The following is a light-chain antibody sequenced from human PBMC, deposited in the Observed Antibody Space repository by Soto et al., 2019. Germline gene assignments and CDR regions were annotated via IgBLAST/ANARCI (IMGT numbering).Light chain of an antibody. Sequence: DMQMTQSPSSVSASVGDRVTITCRASQGISNWLAWYQQKPGKAPKLLIHAASSLQSGVPSRFSGSGSGTDFTLTISSLQPEDFATYYCQQANNFPRVTFGHGTKVDIK. CDR2: AAS. V-gene: IGKV1-12*01. CDR1: QGISNW. CDR3: QQANNFPRVT. J-gene: IGKJ3*01.